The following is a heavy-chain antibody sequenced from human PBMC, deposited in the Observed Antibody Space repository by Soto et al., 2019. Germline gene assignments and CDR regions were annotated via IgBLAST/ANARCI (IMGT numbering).Heavy chain of an antibody. V-gene: IGHV4-34*01. CDR2: INHSGST. J-gene: IGHJ4*02. CDR3: ARGPAKQQLADFDY. CDR1: GGSFSGYY. D-gene: IGHD6-13*01. Sequence: QVQLQQWGAGLLKPSETLSLTCAVYGGSFSGYYWSWIRQPPGKGLEWIGEINHSGSTNYNPSLKSRFTISVDTSKNQFSLKLSSVTAADTAVYYCARGPAKQQLADFDYWGQGTLVTVSS.